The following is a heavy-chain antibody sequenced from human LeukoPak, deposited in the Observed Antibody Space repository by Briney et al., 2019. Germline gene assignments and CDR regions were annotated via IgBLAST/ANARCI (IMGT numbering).Heavy chain of an antibody. V-gene: IGHV3-11*01. CDR2: ISSLSPPAI. Sequence: AGGSLRLSCAASGFTFSDYYMSWIRQAPGKGLEWVSLISSLSPPAISYGDSVKGRFTTSRDDGKNSLFLQMNSLRVEDTAMYYCAGHARGSYLVYWGQGILVTVSA. CDR1: GFTFSDYY. J-gene: IGHJ4*02. CDR3: AGHARGSYLVY. D-gene: IGHD2-8*02.